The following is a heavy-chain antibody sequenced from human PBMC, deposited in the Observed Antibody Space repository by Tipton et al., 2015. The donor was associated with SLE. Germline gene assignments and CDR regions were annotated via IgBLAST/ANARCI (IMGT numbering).Heavy chain of an antibody. V-gene: IGHV4-59*01. J-gene: IGHJ4*02. CDR1: GGSFSDFC. Sequence: GLVKPSETLSLTCEVYGGSFSDFCWTWIRQPPGKGLECLGYVFYSGSSDFYRAHYSPSLMSRVIISVDSSKNQFSLRLTSVTAADTAVYYCARLRKPYTYGSGGYYFDYWGQGTLVTVSS. CDR3: ARLRKPYTYGSGGYYFDY. CDR2: VFYSGSSDFYRA. D-gene: IGHD3-10*01.